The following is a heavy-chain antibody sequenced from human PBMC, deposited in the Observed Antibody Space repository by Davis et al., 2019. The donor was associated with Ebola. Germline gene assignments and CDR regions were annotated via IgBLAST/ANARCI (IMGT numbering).Heavy chain of an antibody. J-gene: IGHJ5*02. V-gene: IGHV3-23*01. CDR1: GFTFRNYA. Sequence: GESLKISCAASGFTFRNYAMSRVRQAPGKGLEWVSSISAGGEITYYVDSVRGRFTISRDNSKNSLYLQMDSLRAEDTAIHYCAKGRNDRTLMSIYDPWGRGTQVTVSS. CDR3: AKGRNDRTLMSIYDP. CDR2: ISAGGEIT. D-gene: IGHD5/OR15-5a*01.